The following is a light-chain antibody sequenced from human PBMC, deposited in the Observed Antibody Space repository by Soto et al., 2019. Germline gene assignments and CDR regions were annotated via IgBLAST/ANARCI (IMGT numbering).Light chain of an antibody. CDR3: CSYAGSSTWV. CDR2: EGN. CDR1: TSDVGRYNT. V-gene: IGLV2-23*01. Sequence: QSALTQPASVSGSPGQSITISCTGTTSDVGRYNTVSWYQQHPGKAPKLIIYEGNKRPSGVSNRFSGSKSGNTDSLTISGLQAEDEADYHCCSYAGSSTWVFGTGTKV. J-gene: IGLJ1*01.